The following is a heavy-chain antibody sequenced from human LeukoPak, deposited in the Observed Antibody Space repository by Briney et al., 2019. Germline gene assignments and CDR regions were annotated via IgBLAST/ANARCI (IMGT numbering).Heavy chain of an antibody. D-gene: IGHD3-22*01. CDR2: INPNSGGT. CDR1: GYTFTCYY. CDR3: ARDMDYYDSSGYYSPPYFDY. J-gene: IGHJ4*02. V-gene: IGHV1-2*02. Sequence: GASVKVSCKASGYTFTCYYMHWVRQAPGQGLEWMGWINPNSGGTNYAQKFQGRVTMTRDTSISTAYMELSRLRSDDTAVYYCARDMDYYDSSGYYSPPYFDYWGQGTLVTVSS.